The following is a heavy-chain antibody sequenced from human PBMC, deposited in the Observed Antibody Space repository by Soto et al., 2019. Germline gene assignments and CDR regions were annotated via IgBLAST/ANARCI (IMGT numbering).Heavy chain of an antibody. J-gene: IGHJ5*02. CDR1: GGSFSGYY. V-gene: IGHV4-34*01. D-gene: IGHD3-22*01. CDR2: INHSGST. CDR3: ARATYYYDSSGYYYWFDP. Sequence: SETLSLTCAVYGGSFSGYYWSWIRQPPGKGLEWIGEINHSGSTNYNPSLKSRVTISVDTSKNQFSLKLSSVTAADTAVYYCARATYYYDSSGYYYWFDPWGQGTLVTVSS.